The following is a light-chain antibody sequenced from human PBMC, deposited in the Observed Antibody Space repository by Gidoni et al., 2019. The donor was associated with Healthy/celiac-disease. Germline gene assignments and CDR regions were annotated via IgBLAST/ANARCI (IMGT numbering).Light chain of an antibody. CDR3: QQYYSTPLT. CDR2: WAS. J-gene: IGKJ4*01. CDR1: QSVLYSSNNKNY. Sequence: DIVLTQSPDSLAGSLGESATIHCKSSQSVLYSSNNKNYLAWYQQKPGQPPKLLIYWASTRESGVPDRFSGGGSGTDFTLTISSLQADDVAVYYCQQYYSTPLTFXGXTKVEIK. V-gene: IGKV4-1*01.